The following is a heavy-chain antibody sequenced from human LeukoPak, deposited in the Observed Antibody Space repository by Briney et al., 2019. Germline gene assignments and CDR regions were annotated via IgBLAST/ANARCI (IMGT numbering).Heavy chain of an antibody. CDR3: ARESGDGSRGRRVDY. J-gene: IGHJ4*02. CDR2: IHSDGTGT. CDR1: GFTFSSCW. Sequence: PGGSLRLSCAASGFTFSSCWMHWVRQAPGKGLVWVSRIHSDGTGTSYADSVQGRFTISRDNARNTLYLQMNSLRAEDTAVYYCARESGDGSRGRRVDYWGQGTLVTVSS. D-gene: IGHD3-22*01. V-gene: IGHV3-74*01.